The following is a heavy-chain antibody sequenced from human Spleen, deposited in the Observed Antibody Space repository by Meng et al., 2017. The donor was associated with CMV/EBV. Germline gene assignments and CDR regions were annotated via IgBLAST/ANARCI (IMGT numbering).Heavy chain of an antibody. CDR3: ARMISGSGGAFDI. CDR2: ISSSSSYI. Sequence: GESLKISCVASGFTFSSYSMNWVRQAPGKGLEWVSSISSSSSYIYYADSVKGRFTISRDNAKNSLYLQMNSLRAEDTAVYYCARMISGSGGAFDIWGQGTMVTVSS. V-gene: IGHV3-21*01. CDR1: GFTFSSYS. J-gene: IGHJ3*02. D-gene: IGHD3-10*01.